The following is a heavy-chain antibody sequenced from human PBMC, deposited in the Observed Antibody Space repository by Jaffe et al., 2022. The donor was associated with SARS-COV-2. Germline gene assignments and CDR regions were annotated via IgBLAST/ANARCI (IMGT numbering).Heavy chain of an antibody. J-gene: IGHJ4*02. Sequence: EVQLVESGGDRVQPGGSLRLACAVSGFTFSDYWMHWVRQDPGKGLVWVARINSDGSSTSYADSVKGRFTISRDNAENILYLQMNSLRVEDTAVYYCVRASDNWGQGTLVTVSS. CDR3: VRASDN. CDR2: INSDGSST. V-gene: IGHV3-74*01. D-gene: IGHD2-15*01. CDR1: GFTFSDYW.